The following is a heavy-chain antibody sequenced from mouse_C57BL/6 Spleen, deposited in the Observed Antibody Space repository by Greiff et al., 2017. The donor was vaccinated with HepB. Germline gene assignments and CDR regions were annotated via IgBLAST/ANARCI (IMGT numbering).Heavy chain of an antibody. Sequence: QVQLQQSGPELVKPGASVKISCKASGYAFSSSWMNWVKQRPGKGLEWIGRIYPGDGDTNYNGKFKGKATLTADKSSSTAYMQLSSLTSEDSAVYFCARDYVSSYFDVWGTGTTVTVSS. D-gene: IGHD1-1*01. V-gene: IGHV1-82*01. CDR2: IYPGDGDT. CDR3: ARDYVSSYFDV. CDR1: GYAFSSSW. J-gene: IGHJ1*03.